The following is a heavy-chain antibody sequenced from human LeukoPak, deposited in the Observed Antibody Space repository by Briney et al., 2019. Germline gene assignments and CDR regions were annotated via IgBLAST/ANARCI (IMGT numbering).Heavy chain of an antibody. Sequence: ASVKVSCKASGYTFTSYGISWVRQAPGQGLEWMGWISAYNGNTNYAQKLQGRVTMTTDTSTSTAYMELRSLRSDDTAVYYRARDYYNGFGESNNWFDPWGQGTLVTVSS. D-gene: IGHD3-10*01. CDR3: ARDYYNGFGESNNWFDP. V-gene: IGHV1-18*01. J-gene: IGHJ5*02. CDR2: ISAYNGNT. CDR1: GYTFTSYG.